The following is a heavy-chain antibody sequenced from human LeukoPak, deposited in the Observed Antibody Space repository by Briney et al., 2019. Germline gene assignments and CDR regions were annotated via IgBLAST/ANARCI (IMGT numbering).Heavy chain of an antibody. CDR2: IYYSGST. D-gene: IGHD2-15*01. CDR3: ARVIRHCSGGSCQYWFDP. J-gene: IGHJ5*02. V-gene: IGHV4-39*07. Sequence: PSETLSLTCTVSGGSISSSSYYWGWIRQPPGKGLEWIGSIYYSGSTYYNPSLKSRVTISVDTSKNQFSLKLSSVTAADTAVYYCARVIRHCSGGSCQYWFDPWGQGTLVTVSS. CDR1: GGSISSSSYY.